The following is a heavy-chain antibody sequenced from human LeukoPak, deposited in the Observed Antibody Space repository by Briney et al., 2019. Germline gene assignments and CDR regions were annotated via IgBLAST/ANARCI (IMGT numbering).Heavy chain of an antibody. J-gene: IGHJ5*02. CDR1: GYTFTGYY. V-gene: IGHV1-2*02. Sequence: ASVKVSCKASGYTFTGYYMHWVRQAPGQGLEWMGWINPNSGGTNYAQKFQGRVTMTRDTSISTAYMELSRLRSDDTAVYYCARESTYDYGSGSSNWFDPWGQGTLVTVSS. D-gene: IGHD3-10*01. CDR3: ARESTYDYGSGSSNWFDP. CDR2: INPNSGGT.